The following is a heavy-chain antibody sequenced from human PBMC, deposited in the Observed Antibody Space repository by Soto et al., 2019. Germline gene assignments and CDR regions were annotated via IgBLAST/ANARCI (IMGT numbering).Heavy chain of an antibody. CDR2: IYYSGST. Sequence: SETLSLTCTVSGGSISSGGYYWSWIRQHPGKGLEWIGYIYYSGSTYYNPSLKSRVTISVDTSKNQFSLRLSSVTAADTAVYYCARVYYGGNSAAFDIWGQGTMVTVSS. CDR1: GGSISSGGYY. CDR3: ARVYYGGNSAAFDI. J-gene: IGHJ3*02. V-gene: IGHV4-31*03. D-gene: IGHD4-17*01.